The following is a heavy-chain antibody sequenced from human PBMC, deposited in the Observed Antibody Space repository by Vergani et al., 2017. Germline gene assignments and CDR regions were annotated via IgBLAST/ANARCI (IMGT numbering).Heavy chain of an antibody. V-gene: IGHV3-9*02. CDR2: ISWNSGSI. J-gene: IGHJ4*02. CDR3: AKDMRKRTPAAGTFDY. CDR1: GFTSDDYA. D-gene: IGHD6-13*01. Sequence: EVQLLESGGGLVQPGRSLRLSCAASGFTSDDYAMHWVRQAPGKGLVWVSGISWNSGSIGYADSVKGRFTISRDNAKNPLYLQMNSLRAEDTALYNCAKDMRKRTPAAGTFDYWGQGTLVTVSS.